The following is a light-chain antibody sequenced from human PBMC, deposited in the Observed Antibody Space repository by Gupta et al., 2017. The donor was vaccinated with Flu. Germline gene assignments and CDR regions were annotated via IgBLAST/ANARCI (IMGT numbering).Light chain of an antibody. J-gene: IGKJ1*01. V-gene: IGKV1-5*03. CDR2: EAS. CDR1: QYVRRW. Sequence: DIQMTQSPSTLSASVGDRVTITCRASQYVRRWLAWYQQKPGKAPHLLIYEASYLQRGVPSRFSGGGSGTEFTLNITGLQPEDFATYYCQQYHTFRTFGQGTKVEIK. CDR3: QQYHTFRT.